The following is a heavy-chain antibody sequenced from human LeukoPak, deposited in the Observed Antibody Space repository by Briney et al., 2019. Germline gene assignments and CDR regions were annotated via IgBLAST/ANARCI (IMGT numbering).Heavy chain of an antibody. CDR1: GFTFSSYA. D-gene: IGHD3-22*01. Sequence: GGSLRLSCAASGFTFSSYAMSWVRQAPGKGLEWVSAISGSGGSTYYANSVKGRFTISRDSSKNTLYLQMNSLRAEDTAVYYCAKTGDSSGYYYGVDYWGQGTLVTVSS. CDR3: AKTGDSSGYYYGVDY. J-gene: IGHJ4*02. CDR2: ISGSGGST. V-gene: IGHV3-23*01.